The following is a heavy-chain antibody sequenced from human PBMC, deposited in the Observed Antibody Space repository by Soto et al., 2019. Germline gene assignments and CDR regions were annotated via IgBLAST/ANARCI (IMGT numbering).Heavy chain of an antibody. CDR3: ARGDRGAFNL. CDR1: GFTFSNYW. D-gene: IGHD2-21*02. Sequence: EVQLVESEGGLVQPGGSLRLSCAASGFTFSNYWMHWVRQAPGQGLVWDSRIHNDGSSTSYAESVKGRFSISRDNATDTLYLQLTSMMAEDTTVYYCARGDRGAFNLWGQGTMVSVS. V-gene: IGHV3-74*01. CDR2: IHNDGSST. J-gene: IGHJ3*01.